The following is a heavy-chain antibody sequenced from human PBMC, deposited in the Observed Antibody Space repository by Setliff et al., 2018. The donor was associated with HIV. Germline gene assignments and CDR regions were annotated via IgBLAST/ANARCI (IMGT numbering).Heavy chain of an antibody. J-gene: IGHJ4*02. CDR1: GFTFSNAW. CDR2: IKSNADGGAT. V-gene: IGHV3-15*01. D-gene: IGHD3-10*01. Sequence: GGSLRLSCAASGFTFSNAWMTWVRQAPGKGLEWVGRIKSNADGGATDYAAPVKGRFSISRDDSKNMLYLQMNSLETEDTAVYYCTTDLIIRGVIIDGALRWGQGTLVTVSS. CDR3: TTDLIIRGVIIDGALR.